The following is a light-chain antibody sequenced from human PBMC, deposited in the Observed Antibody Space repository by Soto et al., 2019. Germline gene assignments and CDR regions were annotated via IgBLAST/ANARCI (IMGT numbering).Light chain of an antibody. CDR3: QQRTKSPLT. CDR1: QSVSSY. V-gene: IGKV3-11*01. Sequence: TVLTQSPATLSLSPGERATLSCRASQSVSSYLSWYQQKPGQAPRLLIYDASNRDTGIPARFSGSGSGTDFTLTISSLEPADFAVYYCQQRTKSPLTLGGGTEVDI. J-gene: IGKJ4*01. CDR2: DAS.